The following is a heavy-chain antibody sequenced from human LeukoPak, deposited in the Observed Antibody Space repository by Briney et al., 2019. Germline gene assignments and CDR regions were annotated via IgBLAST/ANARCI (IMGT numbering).Heavy chain of an antibody. CDR2: ISYDGKTQ. J-gene: IGHJ6*02. CDR3: AKNRDYYYYGMDV. V-gene: IGHV3-30*18. CDR1: GFTFSNYG. Sequence: GGSLRLSCAASGFTFSNYGMHWVRQAPGKGLEWVAVISYDGKTQYYADSVKGRFTFSRDNSRNTLYLQMNSLRAEDTAVYYCAKNRDYYYYGMDVWGQGTTVTVSS. D-gene: IGHD1-14*01.